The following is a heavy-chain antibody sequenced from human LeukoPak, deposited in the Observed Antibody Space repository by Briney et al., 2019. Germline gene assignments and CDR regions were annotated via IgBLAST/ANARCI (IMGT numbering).Heavy chain of an antibody. CDR3: ARVLVPAASNWFDP. J-gene: IGHJ5*02. Sequence: ASVKVSCKASGYTFTCYYMHWVRQAPGQGLEWMGWMNPNSGNTGYAQKFQGRVTITRNTSISTAYMELSSLRSEDTAVYYCARVLVPAASNWFDPWGQGTLVTVSS. V-gene: IGHV1-8*03. CDR1: GYTFTCYY. CDR2: MNPNSGNT. D-gene: IGHD2-2*01.